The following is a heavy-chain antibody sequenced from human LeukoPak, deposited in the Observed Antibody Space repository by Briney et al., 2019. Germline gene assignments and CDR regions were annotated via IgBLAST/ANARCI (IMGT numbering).Heavy chain of an antibody. J-gene: IGHJ3*02. Sequence: SETLSLTCTVSAGFISSYCGSSLRQPAGRGLEWIGRIYTSGNTNYNPSLKSRVTVSGDTSKNQFSLKLRPVPAADTAVYYCARATFYYLTLFDIGGQGTMVTVSS. CDR2: IYTSGNT. CDR1: AGFISSYC. D-gene: IGHD3-10*01. V-gene: IGHV4-4*07. CDR3: ARATFYYLTLFDI.